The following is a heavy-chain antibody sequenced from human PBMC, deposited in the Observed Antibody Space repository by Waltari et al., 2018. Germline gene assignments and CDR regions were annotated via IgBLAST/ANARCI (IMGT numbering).Heavy chain of an antibody. CDR2: IYHTGNT. CDR1: GGSIYINNW. D-gene: IGHD6-19*01. Sequence: QVQLQESGPGLVKPLGTLSLTCAVSGGSIYINNWWSWVRQAPGKGLDWIGEIYHTGNTNYNPALKSRVTISVDKSRNHFSLNLTSVTVADTALYYCASRAVAGNNFDYWGQGRLVTVSS. CDR3: ASRAVAGNNFDY. J-gene: IGHJ4*02. V-gene: IGHV4-4*02.